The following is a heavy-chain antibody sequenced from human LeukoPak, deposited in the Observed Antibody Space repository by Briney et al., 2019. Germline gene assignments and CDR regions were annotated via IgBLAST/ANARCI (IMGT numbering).Heavy chain of an antibody. V-gene: IGHV1-18*01. CDR3: ARGVDSSSWLNYYYYYYMDV. J-gene: IGHJ6*03. Sequence: ASVKVSCKASGYTFTSYGISWVRQAPGQGLEWMGWISAYNGNTNYAQKLQGRVTMTTDTSTSTAYMELRSLRSEDTAVYYCARGVDSSSWLNYYYYYYMDVWGKGTTVTISS. CDR1: GYTFTSYG. D-gene: IGHD6-13*01. CDR2: ISAYNGNT.